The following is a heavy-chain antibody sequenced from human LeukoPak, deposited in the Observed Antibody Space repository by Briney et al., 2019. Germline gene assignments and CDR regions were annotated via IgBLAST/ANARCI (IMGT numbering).Heavy chain of an antibody. CDR1: GGTFSSYA. D-gene: IGHD3-22*01. Sequence: ASVKVSCKASGGTFSSYAISWVRQAPGQGLEWMGGIIPIFGTANYAQKFQGRVTITADESTSTAYMELSSLRSEDTAVYYCAREISGYKSAPFDYWGQGTLVTVSS. J-gene: IGHJ4*02. CDR2: IIPIFGTA. CDR3: AREISGYKSAPFDY. V-gene: IGHV1-69*13.